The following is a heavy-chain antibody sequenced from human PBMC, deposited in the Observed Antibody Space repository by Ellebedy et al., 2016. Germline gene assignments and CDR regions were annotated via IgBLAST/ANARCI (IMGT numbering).Heavy chain of an antibody. Sequence: GGSLRLSCAASGFTFADYAMHWVRQAPGKGLEWVSGISWNSGSIGYADSVKGRFTISRDNAKNSLYLQMNSQRAEDTAFYYCAKDLTGWFSPSGPIDYWGQGTLVTVSS. CDR2: ISWNSGSI. D-gene: IGHD1-14*01. J-gene: IGHJ4*02. CDR1: GFTFADYA. CDR3: AKDLTGWFSPSGPIDY. V-gene: IGHV3-9*01.